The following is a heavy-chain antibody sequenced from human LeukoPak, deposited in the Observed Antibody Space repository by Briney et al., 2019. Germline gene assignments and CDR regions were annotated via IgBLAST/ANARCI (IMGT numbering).Heavy chain of an antibody. CDR1: GFTFSSSA. D-gene: IGHD1-14*01. J-gene: IGHJ4*02. CDR3: AKATGYLL. CDR2: ISNSGGTT. V-gene: IGHV3-23*01. Sequence: QPGGSLRLSCAASGFTFSSSAMSWVRQAPGKGLEWVSTISNSGGTTYYADSVKGRFTISRDDSENPLYLQMNSLRAEDTAVYYCAKATGYLLWGQGTLVTVSS.